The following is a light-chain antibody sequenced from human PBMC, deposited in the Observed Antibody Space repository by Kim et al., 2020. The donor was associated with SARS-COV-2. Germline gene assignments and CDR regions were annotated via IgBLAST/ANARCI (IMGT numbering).Light chain of an antibody. CDR1: WCVCRHL. CDR2: SVP. Sequence: PGARSPLPLRARWCVCRHLLPWSEQNPARAPRLLICSVPHRASCIPDRFSGSGSGTDFTLTSSRLEPEVFAVYYCQQYGIAPPYTFGQGTKLEI. CDR3: QQYGIAPPYT. V-gene: IGKV3-20*01. J-gene: IGKJ2*01.